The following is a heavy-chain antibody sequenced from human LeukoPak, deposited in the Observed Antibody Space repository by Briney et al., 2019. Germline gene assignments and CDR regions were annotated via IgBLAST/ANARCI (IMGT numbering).Heavy chain of an antibody. D-gene: IGHD3-22*01. Sequence: GGPLRLSCAASGFTFSSYWMSWVRQAPGKGLEWVANIKQDGSEKYYVDSVKGRFTISRDNAKNSLYLQMNSLRAEDMAVYYCARGDSAATLFDYWGQGTLVTVSS. CDR1: GFTFSSYW. V-gene: IGHV3-7*01. CDR3: ARGDSAATLFDY. CDR2: IKQDGSEK. J-gene: IGHJ4*02.